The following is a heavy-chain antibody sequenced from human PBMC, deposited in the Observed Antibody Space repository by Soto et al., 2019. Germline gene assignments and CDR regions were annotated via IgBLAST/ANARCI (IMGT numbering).Heavy chain of an antibody. J-gene: IGHJ4*02. Sequence: QVHLVQSGAEVKRPGASVTVSCKASGYSYTNYGISWVRQAPGQGLEWMGWISGHNGNTNYAQNLKGRVTMTTDTSTSTAYMELRSLRSDDTAVYYCARDYYGLGSPRCPFFYWGQGTLVTVSS. CDR2: ISGHNGNT. D-gene: IGHD3-10*01. V-gene: IGHV1-18*01. CDR3: ARDYYGLGSPRCPFFY. CDR1: GYSYTNYG.